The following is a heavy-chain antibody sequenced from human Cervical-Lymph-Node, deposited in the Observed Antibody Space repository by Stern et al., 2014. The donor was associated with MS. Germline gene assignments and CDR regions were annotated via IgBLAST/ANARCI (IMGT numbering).Heavy chain of an antibody. CDR1: GGSVNTENFY. V-gene: IGHV4-61*01. Sequence: QVQLQESGPGLVKPSETLSLTCAVSGGSVNTENFYWSWIRQPPGKGLEWIGYIHYIGITTYNPSLQGRVSISIDTSENQFSLRLTSVTAADTAVYYCARADSVRFYDFDSWGQGTLVTVSS. CDR2: IHYIGIT. CDR3: ARADSVRFYDFDS. D-gene: IGHD3-10*02. J-gene: IGHJ4*02.